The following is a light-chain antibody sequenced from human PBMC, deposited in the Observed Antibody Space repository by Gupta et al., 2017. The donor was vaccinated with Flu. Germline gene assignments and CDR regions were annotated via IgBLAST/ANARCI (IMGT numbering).Light chain of an antibody. J-gene: IGKJ3*01. CDR3: QDRRNWLLT. CDR2: DTS. Sequence: PATLSLSLGERATLSCRASDSVSSYLAWYQQKPGQAPRLLIYDTSNRATGTPARFSGSGSGTEFTLTISSLEPEDFAVYYCQDRRNWLLTFGHGTKVDIK. CDR1: DSVSSY. V-gene: IGKV3-11*01.